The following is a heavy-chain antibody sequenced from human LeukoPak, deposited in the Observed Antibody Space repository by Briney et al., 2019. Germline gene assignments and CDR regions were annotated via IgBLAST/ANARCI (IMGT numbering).Heavy chain of an antibody. D-gene: IGHD3-16*02. CDR1: GYTFSDYS. J-gene: IGHJ4*02. CDR3: ARVWGSYRSQDY. Sequence: ASVRVSCKASGYTFSDYSMHWVRQAPGQGLEWMGWINPNSGGTNYAQKFQGRVTMTRDTSISTAYMELSSLRSEDTAVYYCARVWGSYRSQDYWGQGTLVTVSS. CDR2: INPNSGGT. V-gene: IGHV1-2*02.